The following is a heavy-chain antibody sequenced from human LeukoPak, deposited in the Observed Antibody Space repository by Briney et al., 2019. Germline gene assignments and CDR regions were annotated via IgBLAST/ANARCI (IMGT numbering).Heavy chain of an antibody. CDR1: GGSVSSGSYY. V-gene: IGHV4-61*01. D-gene: IGHD2-21*02. J-gene: IGHJ4*02. CDR3: ARVSVVVTAIRAYYFDY. CDR2: IYYSGCT. Sequence: PSETLSVTCTVSGGSVSSGSYYWSWLPQPPGKGLEWMGYIYYSGCTNYNPSLKSRVTTSVDTSKNQFSLELSSVTAADTAGYYCARVSVVVTAIRAYYFDYWGQGTLVTVSS.